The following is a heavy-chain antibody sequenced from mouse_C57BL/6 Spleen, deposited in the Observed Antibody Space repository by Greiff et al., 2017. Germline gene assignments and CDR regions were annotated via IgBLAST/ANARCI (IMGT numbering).Heavy chain of an antibody. V-gene: IGHV14-1*01. D-gene: IGHD2-10*01. Sequence: VQLQQSGAELVRPGASVKLSCTASGFNIKDYYMHWVQQRPEQGLEWIGRIDPEDGDTEYAPKFQGKATMTADTSSNTAYLQLSSLTSEDTAVYYCTTTYYGNPFDYWGQGTTLTVSS. CDR2: IDPEDGDT. CDR1: GFNIKDYY. CDR3: TTTYYGNPFDY. J-gene: IGHJ2*01.